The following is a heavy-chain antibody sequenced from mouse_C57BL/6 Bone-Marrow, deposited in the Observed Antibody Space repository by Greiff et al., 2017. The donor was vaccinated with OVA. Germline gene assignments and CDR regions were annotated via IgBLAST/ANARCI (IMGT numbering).Heavy chain of an antibody. Sequence: VQLQQSGPGLVQPSQSLSIPCTVSGFSLTSYGVHWVRQSPGKGLEWLGVIWRGGSTAYNAAFITSMTISTDNYTTQVSFKMNSLQADDTAIYYCARIPHYYGSSYEFDYWGQGTTLTVSA. CDR3: ARIPHYYGSSYEFDY. CDR1: GFSLTSYG. D-gene: IGHD1-1*01. V-gene: IGHV2-2*01. J-gene: IGHJ2*01. CDR2: IWRGGST.